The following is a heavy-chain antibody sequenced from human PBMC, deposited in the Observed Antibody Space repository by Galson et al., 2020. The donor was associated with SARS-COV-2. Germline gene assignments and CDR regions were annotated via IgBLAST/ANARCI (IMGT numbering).Heavy chain of an antibody. CDR2: ISSDGSNR. CDR3: ARGGQWEFGYNTDS. D-gene: IGHD1-26*01. Sequence: GGSLRLSCAASGFTFSSYVMHWVRQAPGKGPEWVSAISSDGSNRYYADSLNGRFTISRDKSKNTLYLQMKSLRAEDTALYYCARGGQWEFGYNTDSWGHGALGTGSS. CDR1: GFTFSSYV. V-gene: IGHV3-30*03. J-gene: IGHJ5*01.